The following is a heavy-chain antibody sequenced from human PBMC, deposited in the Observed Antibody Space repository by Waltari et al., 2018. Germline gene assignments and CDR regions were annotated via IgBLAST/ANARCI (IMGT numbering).Heavy chain of an antibody. CDR1: GGSISSSSYY. D-gene: IGHD3-10*01. V-gene: IGHV4-39*01. Sequence: QLQLQESGPGLVKPSETLSLTCTVSGGSISSSSYYWGWIRQPPGKGLEWIGSIYYSGSTYYTPSLRSRVTISVDTSKNQFSLKLSSVTAADTAVYYCASGSGRLHYYYYYMDVWGKGTTVTVSS. CDR3: ASGSGRLHYYYYYMDV. CDR2: IYYSGST. J-gene: IGHJ6*03.